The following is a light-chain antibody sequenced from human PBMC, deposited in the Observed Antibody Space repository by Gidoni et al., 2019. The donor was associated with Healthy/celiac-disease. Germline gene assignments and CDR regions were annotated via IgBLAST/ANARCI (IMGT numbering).Light chain of an antibody. CDR1: QRVSSN. CDR3: QHYNNCPPYT. CDR2: GAS. Sequence: EIGMTQSPATMSVSPGERATLSCSASQRVSSNLAWYQQQPGQAPRLLIYGASTRATGIPARFSGSGSGTEFTLTISSLQSEDFAVYYCQHYNNCPPYTFXQXTKLEIK. V-gene: IGKV3-15*01. J-gene: IGKJ2*01.